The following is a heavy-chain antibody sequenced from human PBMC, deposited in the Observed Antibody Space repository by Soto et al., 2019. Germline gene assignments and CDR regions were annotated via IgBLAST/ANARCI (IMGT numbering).Heavy chain of an antibody. J-gene: IGHJ6*03. Sequence: GGSLRLSCTASGFTFSAYGMSWFRQAPGRGLEWVSYISRSGGSPISYAESVKGRFTISRDNAKNSLYLEMNSLRAEDTAVYYCARGSWDDVSGHYYMDVWDKGTTVTVSS. CDR1: GFTFSAYG. V-gene: IGHV3-48*01. CDR3: ARGSWDDVSGHYYMDV. CDR2: ISRSGGSPI. D-gene: IGHD1-1*01.